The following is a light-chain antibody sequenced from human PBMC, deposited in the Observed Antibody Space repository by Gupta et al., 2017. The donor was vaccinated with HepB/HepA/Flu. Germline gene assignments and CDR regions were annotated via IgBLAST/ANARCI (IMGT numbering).Light chain of an antibody. CDR3: AAWDDSLNGVV. CDR1: SSNIGNNA. J-gene: IGLJ2*01. CDR2: YDD. Sequence: QSVQTQPPSVSEAPRQRVTISCSGSSSNIGNNAVNWYQQLPGKAPKLLIYYDDLLPSGVSDRFSGSKSGTSASLAISGLQSEDEADYYCAAWDDSLNGVVFGGGTKLTVL. V-gene: IGLV1-36*01.